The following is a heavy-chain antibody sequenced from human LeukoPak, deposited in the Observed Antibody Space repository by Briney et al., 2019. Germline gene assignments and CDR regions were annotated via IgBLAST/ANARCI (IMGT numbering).Heavy chain of an antibody. CDR1: GGSISSSSSY. CDR2: IYYSGST. V-gene: IGHV4-39*07. J-gene: IGHJ4*02. Sequence: SETLSLTCTVSGGSISSSSSYWGWIRQPPGKGLEWIGGIYYSGSTYYNPSLKSRVTISVDTSKNQFSLKLSSVTAADTAVYYCARARAHLKYYYDNSGYYYFDYWGQGTLVTVSS. D-gene: IGHD3-22*01. CDR3: ARARAHLKYYYDNSGYYYFDY.